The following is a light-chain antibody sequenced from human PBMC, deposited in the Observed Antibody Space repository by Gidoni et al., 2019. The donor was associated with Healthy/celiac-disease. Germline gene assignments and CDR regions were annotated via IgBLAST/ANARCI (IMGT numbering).Light chain of an antibody. CDR1: QSISSY. CDR3: QQSNNTPRYT. Sequence: DIQRIQSPSSLSASVGDRVTIPCRASQSISSYLNWYQQKPGKAPKLLIYAASSLQSGVPSRFSGSGSGTEFTLTISSLQPEDFATYYCQQSNNTPRYTFGQGTKLEIK. CDR2: AAS. J-gene: IGKJ2*01. V-gene: IGKV1-39*01.